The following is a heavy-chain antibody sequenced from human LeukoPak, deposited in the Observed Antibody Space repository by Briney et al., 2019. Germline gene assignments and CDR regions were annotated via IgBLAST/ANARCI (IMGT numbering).Heavy chain of an antibody. CDR2: IRYDGSNK. V-gene: IGHV3-30*02. CDR3: AKERYYYDSSGYFPSENAFDI. D-gene: IGHD3-22*01. Sequence: PGGSLRLFCAASGLTFSSYGMHWVRQAPGKGLEGVAFIRYDGSNKYYADSVKGRFTISRDNSKNTLYPQMNSLRAEDTAVYYCAKERYYYDSSGYFPSENAFDIWGQGTMVTVSS. J-gene: IGHJ3*02. CDR1: GLTFSSYG.